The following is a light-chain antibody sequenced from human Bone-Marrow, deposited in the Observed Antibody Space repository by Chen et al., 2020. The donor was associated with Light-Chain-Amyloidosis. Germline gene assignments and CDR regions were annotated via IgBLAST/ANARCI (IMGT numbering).Light chain of an antibody. Sequence: QSAPTQPASVSGSPGQSITISRTGTSSDVGSYNLVSWYQQHPGKAPKLMIYEVSKRPSGVSNRFSGSKSGNTASLTISGLQAEDEADYYCCSYAGSSTPWVFGGGTKLTVL. J-gene: IGLJ3*02. CDR2: EVS. CDR1: SSDVGSYNL. CDR3: CSYAGSSTPWV. V-gene: IGLV2-23*02.